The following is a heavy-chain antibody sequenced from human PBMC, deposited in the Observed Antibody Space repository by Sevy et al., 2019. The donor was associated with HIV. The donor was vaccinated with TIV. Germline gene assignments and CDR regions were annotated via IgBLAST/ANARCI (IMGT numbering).Heavy chain of an antibody. CDR1: GFTFDDYA. J-gene: IGHJ6*02. V-gene: IGHV3-9*01. D-gene: IGHD3-10*01. CDR3: AKDMVRGALINYGMDV. CDR2: ISWNSGSI. Sequence: GGSLRLSCAASGFTFDDYAMHWVRQAPGKGLEWLSGISWNSGSIGYADSVKGRFTISRDNAKNSLYLQMNSLRAEDTALYYCAKDMVRGALINYGMDVWGQGTTVTVSS.